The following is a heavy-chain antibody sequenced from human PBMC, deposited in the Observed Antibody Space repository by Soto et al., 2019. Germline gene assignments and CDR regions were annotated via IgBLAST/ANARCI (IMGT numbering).Heavy chain of an antibody. CDR2: INHSGST. J-gene: IGHJ4*02. CDR3: ARGDSSGYYYFDY. D-gene: IGHD3-22*01. CDR1: GGSFSGYY. Sequence: SETLSLTCAVYGGSFSGYYWSWIRQPPGKGLEWIGEINHSGSTNYNPSLKSRVTISVDTSKNQFPLKLSSVTAADTAVYYCARGDSSGYYYFDYWGQGTLVTVSS. V-gene: IGHV4-34*01.